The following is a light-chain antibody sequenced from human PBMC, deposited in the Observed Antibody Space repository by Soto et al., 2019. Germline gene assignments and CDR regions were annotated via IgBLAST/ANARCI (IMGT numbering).Light chain of an antibody. CDR1: SSDVGGYNY. V-gene: IGLV2-14*01. Sequence: QSALTQPASVSGSPGQSITISCTGTSSDVGGYNYVSWYQQHPGKAPKLMIYDVSNRPSGVSNRFSGSKSGNTASLTISGLQAEDEDDYYCSSYTSISTPYVFGTGTKLTVL. CDR2: DVS. CDR3: SSYTSISTPYV. J-gene: IGLJ1*01.